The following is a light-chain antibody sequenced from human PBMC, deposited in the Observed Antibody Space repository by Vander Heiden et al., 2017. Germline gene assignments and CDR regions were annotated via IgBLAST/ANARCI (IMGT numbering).Light chain of an antibody. CDR2: QAS. V-gene: IGKV1-5*03. CDR3: QQYHSYYT. CDR1: QSISSW. J-gene: IGKJ2*01. Sequence: DIHLTQSPSTLSASVGDRVTITCRANQSISSWLAWYRRKPGNAPKVLIYQASNLESGVPSRFSGSGSGTEFTLTISGLQQEVFATYCSQQYHSYYTFGQGTKLEIK.